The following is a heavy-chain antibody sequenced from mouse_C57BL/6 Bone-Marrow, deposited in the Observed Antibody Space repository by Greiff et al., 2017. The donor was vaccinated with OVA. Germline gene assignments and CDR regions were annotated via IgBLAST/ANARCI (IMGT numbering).Heavy chain of an antibody. Sequence: QVHVKQSGAELVRPGASVTLSCKASGYTFTDYEMHWVKQTPVHGLEWIGAIDPETGGTAYNQKFKGKAILTADKSSSTAYMELRSLTSEDSAVYYCWRWGNSFDYWGQGTTLTVSS. CDR2: IDPETGGT. D-gene: IGHD2-3*01. V-gene: IGHV1-15*01. CDR1: GYTFTDYE. J-gene: IGHJ2*01. CDR3: WRWGNSFDY.